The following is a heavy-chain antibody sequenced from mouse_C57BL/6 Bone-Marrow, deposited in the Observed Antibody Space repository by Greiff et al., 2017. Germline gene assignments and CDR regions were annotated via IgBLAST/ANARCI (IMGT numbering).Heavy chain of an antibody. D-gene: IGHD3-2*02. CDR3: ARSRGRQLRLQGDY. J-gene: IGHJ2*01. Sequence: QVQLQQSGAELARPGASVKLSCKASGYTFTSYGISWVKQRTGQGLEWIGEIYPRSGNTYYNEKFKGKATLTADKSSSTAYMELRSLTSEDSAVXFCARSRGRQLRLQGDYWGQGTTLTVSS. CDR1: GYTFTSYG. CDR2: IYPRSGNT. V-gene: IGHV1-81*01.